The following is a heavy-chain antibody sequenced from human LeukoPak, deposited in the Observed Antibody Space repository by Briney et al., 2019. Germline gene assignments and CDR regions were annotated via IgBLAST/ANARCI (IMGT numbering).Heavy chain of an antibody. CDR1: GYTFTTYY. Sequence: ASVKVSCKASGYTFTTYYMHWVRQAPGQGLEWMGIINPSGGSTSYAQEFQGRVTMTRDTSTSTVYMELNSLRSEDTAVYYCAREEIAYYYYGMDVWGQGTTVTVSS. CDR3: AREEIAYYYYGMDV. D-gene: IGHD3-22*01. CDR2: INPSGGST. J-gene: IGHJ6*02. V-gene: IGHV1-46*01.